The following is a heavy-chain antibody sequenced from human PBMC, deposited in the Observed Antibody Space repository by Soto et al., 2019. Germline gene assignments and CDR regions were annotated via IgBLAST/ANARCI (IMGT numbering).Heavy chain of an antibody. J-gene: IGHJ4*02. CDR2: TYYRSKWYN. V-gene: IGHV6-1*01. CDR1: GDSVSSNSAA. D-gene: IGHD5-12*01. Sequence: SQTLSLTCAISGDSVSSNSAAWNWISQSLSRGLEWLGRTYYRSKWYNEYAVSVKSRIIIKPDRSKNQFSLQLNSVTPEDTSVYYCVREGDSGGYGLRGWGPGTQVTAFS. CDR3: VREGDSGGYGLRG.